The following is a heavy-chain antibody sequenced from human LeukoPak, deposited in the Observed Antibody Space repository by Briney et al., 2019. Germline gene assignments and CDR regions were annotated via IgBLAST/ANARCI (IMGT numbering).Heavy chain of an antibody. D-gene: IGHD6-13*01. CDR2: IYYSGST. J-gene: IGHJ4*02. CDR3: ARGSLRIAAPFDY. CDR1: GGSISSYY. V-gene: IGHV4-59*01. Sequence: SETLSLTCTVSGGSISSYYWSWIRQPPGKGLEWIGYIYYSGSTNYNPSLKSRVTISVDTSKNQFSLKLSSVTAADTAVYYCARGSLRIAAPFDYWGQGTLATVSS.